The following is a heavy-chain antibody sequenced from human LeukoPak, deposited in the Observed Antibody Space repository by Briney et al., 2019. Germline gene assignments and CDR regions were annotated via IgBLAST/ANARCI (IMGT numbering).Heavy chain of an antibody. Sequence: SETLSLTCTVSGGSINRYYWSWIRQPPGKGLEWIGYISYSGSTDYNPSLKSRVTISVDTSKNQFSLRLTSVTAADTAVYYWAREEGETTYDYWGQGTLVTVSS. V-gene: IGHV4-59*12. J-gene: IGHJ4*02. CDR2: ISYSGST. CDR3: AREEGETTYDY. CDR1: GGSINRYY. D-gene: IGHD1-1*01.